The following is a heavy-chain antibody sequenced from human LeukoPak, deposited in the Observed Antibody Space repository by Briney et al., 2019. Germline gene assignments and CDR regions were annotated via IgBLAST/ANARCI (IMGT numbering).Heavy chain of an antibody. CDR3: ARGGWYLYY. V-gene: IGHV4-59*01. Sequence: PSETLSLTCTVSGGSISSYYWSWIRQPPGRGLEWIGNIYYSGSTNYNPSLKSRVTISVDTSKNQFSRKLSSVTAADTAVYYCARGGWYLYYWGQGTLVTVSS. D-gene: IGHD6-19*01. J-gene: IGHJ4*02. CDR1: GGSISSYY. CDR2: IYYSGST.